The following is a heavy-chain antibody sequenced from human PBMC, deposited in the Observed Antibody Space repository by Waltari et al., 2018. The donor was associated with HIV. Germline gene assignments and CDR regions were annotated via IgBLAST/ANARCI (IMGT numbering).Heavy chain of an antibody. CDR1: GASFTSYS. Sequence: QIQLVQSGAEVRTPGSSVKVSCKAYGASFTSYSIHWVRQAPGQGLEWMGRVIPMSGTAMKAQKFQARVTISADKSTTTAYMELTSLRTEDTAVYYCASARETMGVDFDFWGQGTLVTVSS. CDR2: VIPMSGTA. V-gene: IGHV1-69*08. J-gene: IGHJ4*02. CDR3: ASARETMGVDFDF. D-gene: IGHD3-10*01.